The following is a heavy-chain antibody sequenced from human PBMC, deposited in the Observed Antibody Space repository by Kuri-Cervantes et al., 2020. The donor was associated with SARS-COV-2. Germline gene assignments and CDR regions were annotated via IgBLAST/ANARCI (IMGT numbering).Heavy chain of an antibody. CDR3: AKFRAGAVATGPDDLDY. CDR2: IIPIFGTI. J-gene: IGHJ4*02. Sequence: SVKVSCKASGGTYTTHAFSWVRQAPGQGLEWMGGIIPIFGTIRYEQRFQGRLTIAADENTNTAYMELSSLRSEDTAIYYCAKFRAGAVATGPDDLDYWGQGTLVTVSS. CDR1: GGTYTTHA. V-gene: IGHV1-69*13. D-gene: IGHD6-19*01.